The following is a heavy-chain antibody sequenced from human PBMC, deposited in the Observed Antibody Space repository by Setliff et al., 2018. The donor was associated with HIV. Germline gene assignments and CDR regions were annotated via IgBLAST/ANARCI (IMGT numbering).Heavy chain of an antibody. J-gene: IGHJ6*03. V-gene: IGHV4-39*07. CDR2: LFYTGST. D-gene: IGHD6-13*01. CDR3: ARLGWQQNYYYYYMDV. CDR1: GDSITSRNYH. Sequence: SETLSLTCAVSGDSITSRNYHWDWVRQPPGKGLEWIGSLFYTGSTSCNPSLKSRATISADTSKNQFSLDLSSVTAADTAVYYCARLGWQQNYYYYYMDVWGKGTTVTVSS.